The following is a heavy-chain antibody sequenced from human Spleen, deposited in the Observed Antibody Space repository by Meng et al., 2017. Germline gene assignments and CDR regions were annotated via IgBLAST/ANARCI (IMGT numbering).Heavy chain of an antibody. CDR1: DYSISSNYF. CDR3: ARDRIIEYYDSSGYYQLPPIYYYYGMDV. D-gene: IGHD3-22*01. Sequence: GSLRLSCTVSDYSISSNYFWGWIRQPPGKGLEWIGSGYHSGSTYYNPSLKSRVSISVDTSKNQFSLKLSSVTAADTAAYYCARDRIIEYYDSSGYYQLPPIYYYYGMDVWGQGTTVTVSS. CDR2: GYHSGST. J-gene: IGHJ6*02. V-gene: IGHV4-38-2*02.